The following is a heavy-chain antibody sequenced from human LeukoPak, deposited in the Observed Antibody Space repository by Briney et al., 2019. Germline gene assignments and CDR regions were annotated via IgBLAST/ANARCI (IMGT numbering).Heavy chain of an antibody. D-gene: IGHD5-18*01. CDR3: ARMEDTVSYYYGMDV. CDR1: GGSISSNY. CDR2: IYYSGST. J-gene: IGHJ6*02. V-gene: IGHV4-59*08. Sequence: SETLSLTCTVSGGSISSNYWSWIRQPPGKGLEWIGYIYYSGSTNYNPSLKSRVTISVDTSKNQFSLKLSSVTAADTAVYYCARMEDTVSYYYGMDVWGRGTTVTVSS.